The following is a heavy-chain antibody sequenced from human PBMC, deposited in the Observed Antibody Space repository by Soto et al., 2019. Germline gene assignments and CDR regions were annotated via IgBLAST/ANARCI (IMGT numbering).Heavy chain of an antibody. Sequence: QVQLVQSGAEVKKPGSSVKVSCKASGGTFSSYAISWVRQAPGQGLEWMGGIIPISGTANYAQKFQGRVTINADESTSTAYMELSSLRSEDTAVYYCARSQGSSTSLEIYYYYYYGMDVWGQGTTFTVSS. D-gene: IGHD2-2*01. V-gene: IGHV1-69*01. CDR1: GGTFSSYA. CDR2: IIPISGTA. J-gene: IGHJ6*02. CDR3: ARSQGSSTSLEIYYYYYYGMDV.